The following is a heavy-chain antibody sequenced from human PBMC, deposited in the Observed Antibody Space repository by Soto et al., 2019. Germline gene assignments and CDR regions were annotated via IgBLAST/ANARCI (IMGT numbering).Heavy chain of an antibody. Sequence: QVQLQESGPGLVKPSQTLSVTCSVSGDSVGRGGHYWTWIRQHPGKGLEWIGSIYWTGSTSYNPSLKSRVTISVDRSKNQCSLKVSSVTAADTAVYYCARAAGLASAIDYWGQGTLITVSS. CDR1: GDSVGRGGHY. CDR2: IYWTGST. CDR3: ARAAGLASAIDY. D-gene: IGHD1-26*01. J-gene: IGHJ4*02. V-gene: IGHV4-31*02.